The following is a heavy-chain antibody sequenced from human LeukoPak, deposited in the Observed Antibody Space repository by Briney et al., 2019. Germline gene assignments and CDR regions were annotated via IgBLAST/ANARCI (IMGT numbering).Heavy chain of an antibody. Sequence: GGSLRLSCTASEFTFSSYWMHWVRQPPGKGLVWISRINGDGSSTSYADAVKGRFTISRDNAKNPLYLRMNSLRAEDTAVYYCARGGLTGTTIPYFDYWGQGTLVTVSS. J-gene: IGHJ4*02. CDR2: INGDGSST. CDR3: ARGGLTGTTIPYFDY. V-gene: IGHV3-74*01. CDR1: EFTFSSYW. D-gene: IGHD1-7*01.